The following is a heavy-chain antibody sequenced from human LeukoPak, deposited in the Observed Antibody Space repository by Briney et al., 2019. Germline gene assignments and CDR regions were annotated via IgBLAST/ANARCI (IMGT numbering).Heavy chain of an antibody. CDR2: FDPGDDET. V-gene: IGHV1-24*01. J-gene: IGHJ5*01. CDR1: GDTFTDYY. Sequence: VASVKVSCKASGDTFTDYYMHWVRQAPGQGLEWMGGFDPGDDETIYAQKFQGRVTMSEDTSTDTAYLELSSLRSEDTAVYFCATEKDLLLDSWGQGTPVTVSS. D-gene: IGHD1-26*01. CDR3: ATEKDLLLDS.